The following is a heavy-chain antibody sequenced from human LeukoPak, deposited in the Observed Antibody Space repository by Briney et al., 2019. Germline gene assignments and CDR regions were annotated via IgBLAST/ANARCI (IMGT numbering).Heavy chain of an antibody. CDR2: INWNGGRT. CDR3: ARDEGSARYPAVALDY. CDR1: GFTFDDYG. J-gene: IGHJ4*02. V-gene: IGHV3-20*04. Sequence: PGGSLRLSCAASGFTFDDYGMSWVRQVPGKGLEWVSGINWNGGRTGYADSVKGRFTISRDNAKNSLYLQMNSLRAEDTAVYYCARDEGSARYPAVALDYWGQGTLVTVSS. D-gene: IGHD6-19*01.